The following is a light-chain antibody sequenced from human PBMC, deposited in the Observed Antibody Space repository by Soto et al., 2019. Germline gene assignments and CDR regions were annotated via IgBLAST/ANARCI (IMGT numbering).Light chain of an antibody. V-gene: IGLV2-14*03. CDR2: GVS. CDR1: SSDVGAYKY. J-gene: IGLJ1*01. CDR3: SSFTGTTTLDV. Sequence: QSALTQPPSVSGSPGQSITISCTGTSSDVGAYKYVSWYQQHPGKAPKLIIYGVSNRPSGVSNRFSGSKSGNTAFLTISGLQPEDEADYYCSSFTGTTTLDVFGTGTKVTVL.